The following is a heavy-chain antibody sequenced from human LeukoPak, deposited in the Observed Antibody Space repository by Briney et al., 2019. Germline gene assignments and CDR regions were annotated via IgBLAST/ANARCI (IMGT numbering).Heavy chain of an antibody. V-gene: IGHV4-59*01. CDR1: GGSISSYY. J-gene: IGHJ6*02. CDR3: ARGYYGFDSGYYYYGMDV. CDR2: IYYSGST. D-gene: IGHD3-10*01. Sequence: SETLSLTCTVSGGSISSYYWSWIRQPPGKGLEWIGYIYYSGSTNYNPSLRSRVTISVDTSKNQFSLKLSSVTAADTAVYYCARGYYGFDSGYYYYGMDVWGQGTRSPSP.